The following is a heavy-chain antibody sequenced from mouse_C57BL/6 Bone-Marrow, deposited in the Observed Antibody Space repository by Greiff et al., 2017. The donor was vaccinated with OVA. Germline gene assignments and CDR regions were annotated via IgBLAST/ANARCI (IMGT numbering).Heavy chain of an antibody. D-gene: IGHD1-1*01. Sequence: EVKLMESGPELVKPGASVKIPCKASGYTFTDYNMDWVKQSHGKSLEWIGDINPNNGGTIYNQKFKGKATLTVDKSSSTAYMELRSLTSEDTAVYYCARYYYGSSYAMDYWGQGTSVTVSS. CDR3: ARYYYGSSYAMDY. CDR2: INPNNGGT. V-gene: IGHV1-18*01. J-gene: IGHJ4*01. CDR1: GYTFTDYN.